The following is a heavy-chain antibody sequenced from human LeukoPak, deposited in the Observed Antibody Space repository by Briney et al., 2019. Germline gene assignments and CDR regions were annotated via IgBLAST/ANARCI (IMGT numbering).Heavy chain of an antibody. Sequence: ASVKVSCKASGYTFTSYGISWVRQAPGQGLEWMGWITAYNGNTNYAQKLQGRVTMTTDTSTSTAYMELRSLRSDDTAVYYCARVRRAEDYVWGSYRRYYFDYWGQGTLVTVSS. CDR1: GYTFTSYG. V-gene: IGHV1-18*01. J-gene: IGHJ4*02. CDR3: ARVRRAEDYVWGSYRRYYFDY. CDR2: ITAYNGNT. D-gene: IGHD3-16*02.